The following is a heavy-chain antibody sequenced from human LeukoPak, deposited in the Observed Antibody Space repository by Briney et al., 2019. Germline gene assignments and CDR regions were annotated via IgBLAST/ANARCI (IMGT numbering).Heavy chain of an antibody. CDR1: GYTFTSYG. Sequence: ASVKVPCKASGYTFTSYGISWVRQAPGQGLEWMGWISAYNGNTNYAQKLQGRVTMTTDTSTSTAYMELRSLRSDDTAVYYCARESYYDILTGWAYYYGMDVWGQGTTVTVSS. CDR3: ARESYYDILTGWAYYYGMDV. V-gene: IGHV1-18*01. D-gene: IGHD3-9*01. CDR2: ISAYNGNT. J-gene: IGHJ6*02.